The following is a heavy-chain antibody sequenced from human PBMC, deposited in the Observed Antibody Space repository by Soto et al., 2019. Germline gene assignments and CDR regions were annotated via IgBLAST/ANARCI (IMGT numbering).Heavy chain of an antibody. CDR2: ISGGGDGT. CDR3: AKKGLGSLATYCTTGDCHYAFDV. Sequence: EVQLLESGGGLVRPGGSLRLSCAASGFTFYNYAMNWVRQAPGKGLEWVSTISGGGDGTYYADSVKGRFTISRDKSRNTVYLHMNSLRAEDTAVYYCAKKGLGSLATYCTTGDCHYAFDVWGQGTLVTVSS. V-gene: IGHV3-23*01. J-gene: IGHJ3*01. CDR1: GFTFYNYA. D-gene: IGHD2-8*01.